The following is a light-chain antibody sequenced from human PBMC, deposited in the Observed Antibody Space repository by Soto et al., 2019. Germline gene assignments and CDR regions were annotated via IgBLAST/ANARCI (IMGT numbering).Light chain of an antibody. J-gene: IGKJ1*01. CDR3: QQYDTYWT. V-gene: IGKV1-5*03. CDR1: QSISNW. CDR2: KAS. Sequence: IHMTQSPSTLSSSLGYGFIITFRASQSISNWLAWYQQKPGKAPNLLIYKASSLKSGVPSRFSGSGSGTEFTLTISSLQPDDFATYYCQQYDTYWTFGQGTKVDIK.